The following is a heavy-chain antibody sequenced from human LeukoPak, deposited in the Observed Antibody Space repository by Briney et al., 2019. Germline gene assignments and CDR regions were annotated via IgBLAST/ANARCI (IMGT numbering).Heavy chain of an antibody. CDR1: GFTFSSYG. CDR3: ARDRYYYDSSGYEGGGYYYYYYGMDV. D-gene: IGHD3-22*01. CDR2: IWYDGSNK. J-gene: IGHJ6*02. V-gene: IGHV3-33*01. Sequence: PGGSLRLSCAASGFTFSSYGMHWVRQAPGKGLEWVAVIWYDGSNKYYADSVKGRFTISRDNSKNTLYLQMNSLRAEDTAVYYCARDRYYYDSSGYEGGGYYYYYYGMDVWGQGTTVTVSS.